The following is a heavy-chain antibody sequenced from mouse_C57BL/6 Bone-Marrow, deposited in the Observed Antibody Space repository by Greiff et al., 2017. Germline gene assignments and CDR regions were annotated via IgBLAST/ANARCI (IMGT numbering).Heavy chain of an antibody. CDR3: ARGGDYEEGY. CDR2: IHPNSGST. V-gene: IGHV1-64*01. J-gene: IGHJ2*01. D-gene: IGHD2-4*01. CDR1: GYTFTSYW. Sequence: QVQLQQQPGAELVKPGASVKLSCKASGYTFTSYWMHWVKQRPGQGLEWIGMIHPNSGSTNYNEKFKSKATLTVDKSSSTAYMQLSSLTSEDSAVYYCARGGDYEEGYWGQGTTLTVSS.